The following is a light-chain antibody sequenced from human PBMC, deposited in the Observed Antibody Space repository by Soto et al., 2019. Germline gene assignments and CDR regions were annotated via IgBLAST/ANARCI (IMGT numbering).Light chain of an antibody. V-gene: IGKV2-30*01. CDR1: QSLVYSDGNTY. CDR2: KVS. J-gene: IGKJ2*01. Sequence: DVVMTQSPLSLPVTLGQPASISCRSSQSLVYSDGNTYLSWFQQRPGQSPRRLIYKVSNRDSGVPDRLSGSGSDTDFTLKISRVEAEDVAVYYCMQGTHWPYTIGQGTKLEI. CDR3: MQGTHWPYT.